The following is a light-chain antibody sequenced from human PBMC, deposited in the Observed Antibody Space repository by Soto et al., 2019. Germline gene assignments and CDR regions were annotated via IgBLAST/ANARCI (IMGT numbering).Light chain of an antibody. CDR3: QQYKNWPPIT. Sequence: ERVMTQSPATLSVSPGERATLSWRASQSISSSLAWYQQKPGQAPRLLIYGASTRATGIPARFSGSGSGTEFTLTISSLQSEDFAVYDCQQYKNWPPITFGQGTRLEI. CDR2: GAS. CDR1: QSISSS. J-gene: IGKJ5*01. V-gene: IGKV3-15*01.